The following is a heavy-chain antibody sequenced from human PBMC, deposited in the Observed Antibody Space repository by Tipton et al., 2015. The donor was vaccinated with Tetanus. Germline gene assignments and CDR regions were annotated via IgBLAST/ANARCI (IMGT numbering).Heavy chain of an antibody. CDR3: TGDDYYDTSLRDYYGMDV. D-gene: IGHD3-22*01. J-gene: IGHJ6*02. CDR1: GGSIGSGGYF. Sequence: TLSLTCSVSGGSIGSGGYFWNWVRQHPGKGLEWIGYIDHSGNANYNPSLRSRVTMSLDTSKNQFSLKVTSVTAADTAVYFCTGDDYYDTSLRDYYGMDVWGPGTTVTVSS. V-gene: IGHV4-61*08. CDR2: IDHSGNA.